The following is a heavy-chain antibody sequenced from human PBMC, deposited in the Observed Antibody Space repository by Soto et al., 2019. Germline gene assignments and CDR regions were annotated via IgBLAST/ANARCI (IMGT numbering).Heavy chain of an antibody. J-gene: IGHJ4*02. CDR2: IYPGDSDT. D-gene: IGHD3-10*01. CDR3: ARLSREGYYYGSGSYPFDY. V-gene: IGHV5-51*01. CDR1: GYSFTSYW. Sequence: GESLKISCKGSGYSFTSYWIGWVRQMPGKGLEWMGIIYPGDSDTRYSPSFQGQVTISADKSISTAYLQWSSLKASDTAMYYCARLSREGYYYGSGSYPFDYWGQGTLVTVSS.